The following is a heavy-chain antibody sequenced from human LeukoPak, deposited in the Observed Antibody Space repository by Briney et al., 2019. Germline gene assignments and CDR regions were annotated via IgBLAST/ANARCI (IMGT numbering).Heavy chain of an antibody. CDR1: GFTFSSYA. CDR3: AKGYSYGLVVYDY. J-gene: IGHJ4*02. V-gene: IGHV3-23*01. Sequence: WGSLRLSCAASGFTFSSYAMSWVRQAPGKGLEWVSAISGSGGSTYYADSVKGRFTISRDNSKNTLYLQMNSLRAEDTAVYYCAKGYSYGLVVYDYWGQGTLVTVSS. CDR2: ISGSGGST. D-gene: IGHD5-18*01.